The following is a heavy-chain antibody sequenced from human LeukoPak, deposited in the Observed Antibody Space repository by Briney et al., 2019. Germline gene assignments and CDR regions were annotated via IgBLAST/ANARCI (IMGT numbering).Heavy chain of an antibody. J-gene: IGHJ4*02. CDR1: GGSTSSSTYY. CDR3: ATHPGGYCSSTSCYTGGYFTY. CDR2: IYYSGST. Sequence: SETLSLTCTVSGGSTSSSTYYWGLIRQPPGKGLEWIGSIYYSGSTYYTPSLKSRVTISVDTSKNQFSLKLTSVTAVDTAVYYCATHPGGYCSSTSCYTGGYFTYWGQGTLVTVSS. D-gene: IGHD2-2*02. V-gene: IGHV4-39*01.